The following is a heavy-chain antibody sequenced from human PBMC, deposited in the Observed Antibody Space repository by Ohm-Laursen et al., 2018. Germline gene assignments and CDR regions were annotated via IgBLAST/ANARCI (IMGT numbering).Heavy chain of an antibody. Sequence: SLRLSCSASGFTFSSYAMSWVRQAPGKGLEWVSTITSSGDTTYYADYVKGRFTISRDNAKNSLYLQMNSLRAEDTAVYYCARDRERYSSGWYGIGYWGQGTLVTVSS. CDR1: GFTFSSYA. D-gene: IGHD6-19*01. CDR2: ITSSGDTT. J-gene: IGHJ4*02. CDR3: ARDRERYSSGWYGIGY. V-gene: IGHV3-23*01.